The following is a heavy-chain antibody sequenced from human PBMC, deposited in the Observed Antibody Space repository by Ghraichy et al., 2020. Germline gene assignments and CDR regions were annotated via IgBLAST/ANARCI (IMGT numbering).Heavy chain of an antibody. D-gene: IGHD4/OR15-4a*01. Sequence: GESLNISCAASGFTFSSYAMSWVRQAPGKGLEWVSAISGSGGSTYYADSVKGRFTISRDNSKNMLYLQMNSLRAEDTAVYYCAKPRLSLDYWGQGTLVTVSS. V-gene: IGHV3-23*01. CDR2: ISGSGGST. CDR1: GFTFSSYA. J-gene: IGHJ4*02. CDR3: AKPRLSLDY.